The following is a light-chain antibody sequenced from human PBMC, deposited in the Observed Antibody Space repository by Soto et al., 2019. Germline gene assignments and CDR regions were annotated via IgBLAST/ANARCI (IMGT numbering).Light chain of an antibody. CDR1: SSNIGSYN. Sequence: QSVLTQSPSASGTPGQRVTISCSGSSSNIGSYNVNWYQQLPGTAPKVLIHSYNRRPSGVSDRFSGSQSGTSASLAISDLQSEDEADYYCAAWDDTLNGWVFGGGTKLTVL. CDR3: AAWDDTLNGWV. J-gene: IGLJ3*02. CDR2: SYN. V-gene: IGLV1-44*01.